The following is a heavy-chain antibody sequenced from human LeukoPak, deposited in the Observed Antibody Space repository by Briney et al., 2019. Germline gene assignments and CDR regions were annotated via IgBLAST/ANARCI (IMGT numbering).Heavy chain of an antibody. V-gene: IGHV1-69*05. D-gene: IGHD5-18*01. Sequence: EASVKVSCKASGGTFSSYAISWVRQAPGQGLEWMGRIIPIFGTANYAQKFQGRVTITTDESTSTAYMELSSLRSEDTAVYYCARDRGYSYGWHYWGQGTLVTVSS. J-gene: IGHJ4*02. CDR3: ARDRGYSYGWHY. CDR2: IIPIFGTA. CDR1: GGTFSSYA.